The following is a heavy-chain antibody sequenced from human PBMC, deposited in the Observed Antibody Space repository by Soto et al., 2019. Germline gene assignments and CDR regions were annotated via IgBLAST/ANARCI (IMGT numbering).Heavy chain of an antibody. CDR3: ARDAPCGGYRIFDY. CDR2: IYYSGST. D-gene: IGHD5-12*01. CDR1: GGSISSGGYY. Sequence: SETLFLTCTVSGGSISSGGYYWSWIRQHPGKGLEWIGYIYYSGSTYYNPSLKSRVTISVDTSKNQFSLKLSSVTAADTAVYYCARDAPCGGYRIFDYWGQGTLVTVSS. V-gene: IGHV4-31*03. J-gene: IGHJ4*02.